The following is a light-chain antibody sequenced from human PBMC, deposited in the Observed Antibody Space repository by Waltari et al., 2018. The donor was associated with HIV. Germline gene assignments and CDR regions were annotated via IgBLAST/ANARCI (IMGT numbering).Light chain of an antibody. V-gene: IGLV2-14*01. CDR3: SSYTTRSTRVV. CDR1: SRDVGGYTY. Sequence: QSALTQPASVSGSPGQSITISCTGTSRDVGGYTYVSWYQHHPGKAPKLIIYEVSNRPSGVSNRFSGSKSDNTASLTISGLQAEDGADYYCSSYTTRSTRVVFGGGTKLTVL. J-gene: IGLJ2*01. CDR2: EVS.